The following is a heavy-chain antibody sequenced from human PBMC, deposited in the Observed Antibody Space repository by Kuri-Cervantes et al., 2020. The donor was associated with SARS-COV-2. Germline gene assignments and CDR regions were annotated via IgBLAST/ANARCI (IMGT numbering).Heavy chain of an antibody. V-gene: IGHV4-59*12. Sequence: SETLSLTCTVSGGSISSYYWSWIRQLPGKGLEWIGYIYYSGSTNYNPSLKSRVTISVDTSKNQFSLKLSSVTAADTAVYYCARYALGELSGYYYGMDVWGQGTTVTVSS. J-gene: IGHJ6*02. D-gene: IGHD3-10*01. CDR1: GGSISSYY. CDR3: ARYALGELSGYYYGMDV. CDR2: IYYSGST.